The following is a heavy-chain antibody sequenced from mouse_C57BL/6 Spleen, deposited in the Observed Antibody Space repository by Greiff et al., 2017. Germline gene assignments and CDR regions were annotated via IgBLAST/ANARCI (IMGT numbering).Heavy chain of an antibody. V-gene: IGHV1-80*01. CDR3: ASRYGLPQAWFAY. J-gene: IGHJ3*01. D-gene: IGHD1-1*02. CDR2: IYPGDGDT. CDR1: GYAFSSYW. Sequence: VKLQQSGAELVKPGASVKISCKASGYAFSSYWMNWVKQRPGKGLEWIGQIYPGDGDTNYNGKFKGKATLTADKSSSTAYMQLSSLTSEDSAVYFCASRYGLPQAWFAYWGQGTLVTVSA.